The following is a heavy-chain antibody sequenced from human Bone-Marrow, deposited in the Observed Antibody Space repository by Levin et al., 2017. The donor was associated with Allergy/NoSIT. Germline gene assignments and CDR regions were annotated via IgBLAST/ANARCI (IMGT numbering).Heavy chain of an antibody. V-gene: IGHV5-51*01. CDR2: IYPGDSDT. CDR1: GYSFTSYW. CDR3: ARHGSSSSRQGPGMDV. D-gene: IGHD6-13*01. J-gene: IGHJ6*02. Sequence: GESLKISCKGSGYSFTSYWIGWVRQMPGKGLEWMGIIYPGDSDTRYSPSFQGQVTISADKSISTAYLQWSSLKASDTAMYYCARHGSSSSRQGPGMDVWGQGTTVTVSS.